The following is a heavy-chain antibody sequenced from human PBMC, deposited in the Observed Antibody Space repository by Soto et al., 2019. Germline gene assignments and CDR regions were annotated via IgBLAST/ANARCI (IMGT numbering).Heavy chain of an antibody. CDR1: GDSIRPYY. CDR3: ARVTYDSFTAHSYYFDY. J-gene: IGHJ4*02. CDR2: VYYSGSV. D-gene: IGHD3-9*01. V-gene: IGHV4-59*01. Sequence: TSETLSLTCTVSGDSIRPYYWTWIRQPPGKGLEWIGYVYYSGSVNYKSSLKSRVTMSVDTSKNQFSLRLNSVTAADTAVYYCARVTYDSFTAHSYYFDYWGQGTLVTVSS.